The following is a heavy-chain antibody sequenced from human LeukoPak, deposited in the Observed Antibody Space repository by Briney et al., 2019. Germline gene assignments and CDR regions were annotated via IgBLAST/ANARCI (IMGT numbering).Heavy chain of an antibody. V-gene: IGHV1-18*01. D-gene: IGHD3-10*01. Sequence: ASVKVSCKASGYTFTNYGIAWVRQAPGQGLEWMGWISAYNGETRYAQKLQSRVTMTTDASTSTAYMDLWSLRSDDTAVYYCASTTWFGEFSDCFDPWGQGTLVTVSS. CDR3: ASTTWFGEFSDCFDP. CDR1: GYTFTNYG. J-gene: IGHJ5*02. CDR2: ISAYNGET.